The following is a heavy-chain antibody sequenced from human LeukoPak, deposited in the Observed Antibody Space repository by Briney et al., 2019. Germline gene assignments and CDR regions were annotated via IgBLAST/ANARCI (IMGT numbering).Heavy chain of an antibody. CDR1: GFSFSRHW. CDR3: AELGITMIGGV. J-gene: IGHJ6*04. CDR2: IIGDGSIT. V-gene: IGHV3-74*01. D-gene: IGHD3-10*02. Sequence: PGGSLRLSCEASGFSFSRHWMHWVRQAPGKGLVWVSRIIGDGSITSYADSVKGRFTISRDNAKNPLYLQMNSLRAGDTAVYYCAELGITMIGGVWGKGTTVTISS.